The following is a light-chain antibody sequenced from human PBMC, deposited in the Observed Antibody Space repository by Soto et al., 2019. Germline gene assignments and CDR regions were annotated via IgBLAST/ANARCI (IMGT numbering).Light chain of an antibody. V-gene: IGLV2-11*01. J-gene: IGLJ1*01. CDR1: SSDVGGYNY. Sequence: QSVLTQPRSVSGSPGQSVTISCTGTSSDVGGYNYVSWYQRHPGKAPKLMIYDVSQRPSGVPDRFSGSKSGNTASLTVSGLQAEDEADYYCCSYAGSYTLYVFGTGTKVTVL. CDR2: DVS. CDR3: CSYAGSYTLYV.